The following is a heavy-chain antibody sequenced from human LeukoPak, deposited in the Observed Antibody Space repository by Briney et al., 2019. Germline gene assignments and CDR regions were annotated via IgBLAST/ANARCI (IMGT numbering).Heavy chain of an antibody. CDR2: IKTDGSNT. CDR3: TRTYYYDSRDYFDY. CDR1: GFTFSSYW. J-gene: IGHJ4*01. Sequence: GGPLRLSCAASGFTFSSYWMHWVRQVPGKGLVWVSRIKTDGSNTVYADNVKGRFTISRDNAKNTLYLQMNSLRVEDTAVYYCTRTYYYDSRDYFDYWGQGALVTVSS. D-gene: IGHD3-22*01. V-gene: IGHV3-74*01.